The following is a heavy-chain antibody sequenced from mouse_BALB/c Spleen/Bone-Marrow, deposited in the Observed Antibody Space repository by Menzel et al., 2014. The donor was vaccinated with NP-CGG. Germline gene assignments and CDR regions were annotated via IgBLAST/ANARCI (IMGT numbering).Heavy chain of an antibody. CDR3: ARNSAWFAY. D-gene: IGHD3-1*01. CDR1: GYTFTNHH. CDR2: LNPYNDYT. Sequence: EVKLQESGAELVRPGASVKISCKAFGYTFTNHHINWVRQRPGQGLDWIGYLNPYNDYTDYNQKFRGKATLTVDKSSNTAYMELSILTSEDSAVYYCARNSAWFAYWGQGTLVTVSA. J-gene: IGHJ3*01. V-gene: IGHV1S45*01.